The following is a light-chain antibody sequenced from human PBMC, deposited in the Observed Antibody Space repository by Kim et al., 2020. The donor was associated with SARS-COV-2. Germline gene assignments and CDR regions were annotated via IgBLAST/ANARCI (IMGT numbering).Light chain of an antibody. CDR2: GNT. J-gene: IGLJ3*02. Sequence: QRVTISGTGSSSNIGAYYDVHWYQQLPGTAPKLLIHGNTNRPSGVPDRFSGSKSGTSASLDITGLQAEDEAVYYCQSYDRSLSGSVFGGGTKLTVL. CDR3: QSYDRSLSGSV. V-gene: IGLV1-40*01. CDR1: SSNIGAYYD.